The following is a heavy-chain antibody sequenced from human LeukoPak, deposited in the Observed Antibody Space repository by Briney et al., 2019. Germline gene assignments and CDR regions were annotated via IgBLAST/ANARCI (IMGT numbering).Heavy chain of an antibody. CDR1: GYTFTSYG. CDR3: ARTPPLYDFWSGPKSTERDYYYYYMDV. J-gene: IGHJ6*03. Sequence: ASVEVSCKASGYTFTSYGISWVRQAPGQGLEWMGWISAYNGNTNYAQKLQGRVTMTTDTSTSTAYMELRSLRSDDTAVYYCARTPPLYDFWSGPKSTERDYYYYYMDVWGKGTTVTVSS. V-gene: IGHV1-18*01. D-gene: IGHD3-3*01. CDR2: ISAYNGNT.